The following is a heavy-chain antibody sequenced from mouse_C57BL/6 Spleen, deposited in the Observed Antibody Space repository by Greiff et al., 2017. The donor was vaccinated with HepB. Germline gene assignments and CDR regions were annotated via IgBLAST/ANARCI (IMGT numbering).Heavy chain of an antibody. CDR1: GYAFTNYL. J-gene: IGHJ4*01. D-gene: IGHD2-4*01. CDR2: INPGSGGT. Sequence: HVHVKQSGAELVRPGTSVKVSCKASGYAFTNYLIEWVKQRPGQGLEWIGVINPGSGGTNYNEKFKGKATLTADKSSSTAYMQLSSLTSEDSAVYFCAREGDYEYAMDYWGQGTSVTVSS. CDR3: AREGDYEYAMDY. V-gene: IGHV1-54*01.